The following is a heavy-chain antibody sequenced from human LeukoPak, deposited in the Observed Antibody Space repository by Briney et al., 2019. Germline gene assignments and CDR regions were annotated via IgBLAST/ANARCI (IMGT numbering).Heavy chain of an antibody. CDR3: AKDGGTYYYDTSGSNPGY. J-gene: IGHJ4*02. CDR1: GFTFSTHA. Sequence: PGGSLTLSCAASGFTFSTHAMSWLRQAPGKGREWVLAISGSGGSTYYADSAEGRFTISRDNSKNTLYLQMISLRAEDTAVYYWAKDGGTYYYDTSGSNPGYWGQGTLVTVS. CDR2: ISGSGGST. V-gene: IGHV3-23*01. D-gene: IGHD3-22*01.